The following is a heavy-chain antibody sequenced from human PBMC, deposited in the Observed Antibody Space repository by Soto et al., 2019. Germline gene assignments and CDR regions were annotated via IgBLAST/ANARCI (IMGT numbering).Heavy chain of an antibody. CDR3: ARDGAYCSGTGCRDYYHYMDV. Sequence: EVQLVESGGGLVKPGGSLRLSCAASGFSFSDYSMNWVRQAPGKGLEWVSSISGSSSYIYYADSLKGRVTDSRDNAEKSLYLQMNSLRAEDTAVYYCARDGAYCSGTGCRDYYHYMDVWGKGTTVTVSS. J-gene: IGHJ6*03. CDR2: ISGSSSYI. V-gene: IGHV3-21*01. CDR1: GFSFSDYS. D-gene: IGHD2-2*01.